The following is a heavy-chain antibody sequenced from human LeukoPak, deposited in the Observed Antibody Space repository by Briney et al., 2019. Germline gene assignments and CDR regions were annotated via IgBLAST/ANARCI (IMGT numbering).Heavy chain of an antibody. CDR3: ARDPRYYDILTGYYYYYGMDV. J-gene: IGHJ6*02. D-gene: IGHD3-9*01. CDR2: IKQDGSEK. CDR1: GFTFSSYW. V-gene: IGHV3-7*01. Sequence: GGSLRLSCAASGFTFSSYWMSWVRQAPGKGLEGVANIKQDGSEKYYVDSVKGGFTISRANAKTSLYLQMNSLRAEDTAVYYCARDPRYYDILTGYYYYYGMDVWGQGTTVTVSS.